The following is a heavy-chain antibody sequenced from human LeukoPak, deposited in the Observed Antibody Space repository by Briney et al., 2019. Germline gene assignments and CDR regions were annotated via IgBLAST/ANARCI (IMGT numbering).Heavy chain of an antibody. Sequence: GWSLRLSCDASEFSVSTNYMTWVRQAPGKGLEWVSVIYSGGTTYYAESVKGRFIISRDNSKNTLFLQMNSLRAEDTAVYFCARWYDSSGFSPGGIDVWGQGTTVTVSS. CDR2: IYSGGTT. J-gene: IGHJ6*02. CDR3: ARWYDSSGFSPGGIDV. CDR1: EFSVSTNY. D-gene: IGHD3-22*01. V-gene: IGHV3-66*01.